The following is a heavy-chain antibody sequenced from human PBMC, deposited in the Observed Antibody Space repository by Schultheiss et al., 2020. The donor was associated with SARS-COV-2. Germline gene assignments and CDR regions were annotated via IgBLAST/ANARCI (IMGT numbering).Heavy chain of an antibody. V-gene: IGHV3-48*01. J-gene: IGHJ5*02. D-gene: IGHD1-20*01. CDR2: INDVSTNI. CDR1: GFTFSDYA. CDR3: ARDRRVTGTAQHWFDP. Sequence: GGSLRLSCSASGFTFSDYAMHWVRQAPGKGLEWVSHINDVSTNIKYADSVQGRFTISRDNDKKMLFLQMESLRAEDTAMFYCARDRRVTGTAQHWFDPWGPGTLVTVSS.